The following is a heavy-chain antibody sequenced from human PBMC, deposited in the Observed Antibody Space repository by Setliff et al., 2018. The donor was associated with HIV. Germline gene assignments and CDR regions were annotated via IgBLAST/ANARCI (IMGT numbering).Heavy chain of an antibody. CDR1: GFSLSPRGMS. D-gene: IGHD3-10*01. CDR2: IDWDDAK. Sequence: SGPTLVNPTQTLTLTCTFSGFSLSPRGMSVSWIRQPPGKALEWLARIDWDDAKYYSTSLKTRLTISKDTSKNQVVLTVTNMDPVDTATYYCARGSESLTYFDNLGPGTLVTV. CDR3: ARGSESLTYFDN. V-gene: IGHV2-70*11. J-gene: IGHJ4*02.